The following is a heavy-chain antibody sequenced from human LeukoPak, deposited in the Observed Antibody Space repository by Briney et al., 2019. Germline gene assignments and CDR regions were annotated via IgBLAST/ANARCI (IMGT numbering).Heavy chain of an antibody. Sequence: GGSLRLSCAASGFTFSSYEMNWVRQGPGKGLEWVANIKEDESEKYYVDSVKGRFTISRENAKNSLYLQVNSLRAGDTAVYYCARAGYSSTWYSRYFDLWGRGTLVTVSS. D-gene: IGHD6-13*01. CDR2: IKEDESEK. J-gene: IGHJ2*01. CDR1: GFTFSSYE. CDR3: ARAGYSSTWYSRYFDL. V-gene: IGHV3-7*01.